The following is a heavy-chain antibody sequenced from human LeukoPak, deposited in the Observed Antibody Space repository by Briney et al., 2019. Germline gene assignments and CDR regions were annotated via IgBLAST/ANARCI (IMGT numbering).Heavy chain of an antibody. D-gene: IGHD3-10*01. CDR1: GFTFSSYA. J-gene: IGHJ4*02. Sequence: PGRSLRLSCTASGFTFSSYALSWVRQAPGQGLEWVSATSGNGAKTYYADSVKGRFTISRDNSKNTLYLQMNSLRVEDTAVYYCAKDRRYSFDYWGQGILVTVSS. CDR3: AKDRRYSFDY. CDR2: TSGNGAKT. V-gene: IGHV3-23*01.